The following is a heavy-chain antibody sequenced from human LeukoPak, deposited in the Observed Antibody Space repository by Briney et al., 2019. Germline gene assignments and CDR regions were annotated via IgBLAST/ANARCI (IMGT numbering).Heavy chain of an antibody. D-gene: IGHD6-13*01. V-gene: IGHV3-30-3*01. J-gene: IGHJ5*02. CDR3: ARGGYSSSWYGNWFDP. CDR2: ISYDGSNK. Sequence: GGSLRLSCAASGFTFSSYTMHWVRQAPGKGLEWVAVISYDGSNKYYADSVKGRFTISRDNSTNTLYLQMNSLRAEDTAVYYCARGGYSSSWYGNWFDPWGQGTLVTVSS. CDR1: GFTFSSYT.